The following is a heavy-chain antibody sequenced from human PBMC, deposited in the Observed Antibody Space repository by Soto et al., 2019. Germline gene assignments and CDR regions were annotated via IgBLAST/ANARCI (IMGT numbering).Heavy chain of an antibody. J-gene: IGHJ4*02. Sequence: SETLSLTCTVSGSSISDEYHWTWIRQFPAKGLEWIGYISYTGTTYYNPSLKSRVTISGDTSKNQFSLRMASVTAADTAVYYCARQPTVTTTRRFFDSWGQGSLVTVSS. V-gene: IGHV4-30-4*01. D-gene: IGHD4-17*01. CDR3: ARQPTVTTTRRFFDS. CDR1: GSSISDEYH. CDR2: ISYTGTT.